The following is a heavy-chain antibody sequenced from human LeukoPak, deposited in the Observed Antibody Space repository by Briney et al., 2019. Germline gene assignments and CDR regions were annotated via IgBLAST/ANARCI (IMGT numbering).Heavy chain of an antibody. CDR2: VSNSGDPT. Sequence: GGSLRLSCAASGFTFNNFVMSWVRQAPGKVLEWVASVSNSGDPTYYADSGKGRFTISRDNSKNTLYLQMNNLRADDTAVYYCARHPTGFPNWFGPWGQGTLVTVSS. V-gene: IGHV3-23*01. CDR3: ARHPTGFPNWFGP. CDR1: GFTFNNFV. J-gene: IGHJ5*02. D-gene: IGHD2-21*01.